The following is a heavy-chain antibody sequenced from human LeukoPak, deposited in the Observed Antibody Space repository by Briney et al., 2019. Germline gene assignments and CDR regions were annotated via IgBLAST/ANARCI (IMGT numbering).Heavy chain of an antibody. Sequence: GGSLRLSCAASGFSFSSYAMSWVRQGQGTGLEWVSGISSRGGATDYADFVKGRFTMSRDNSKNTLYLQMHSLRAEDTAVYYCAKDLKGLYDYVRGSYAVDIWGQGTTVTVSS. D-gene: IGHD3-16*01. CDR3: AKDLKGLYDYVRGSYAVDI. J-gene: IGHJ3*02. CDR1: GFSFSSYA. CDR2: ISSRGGAT. V-gene: IGHV3-23*01.